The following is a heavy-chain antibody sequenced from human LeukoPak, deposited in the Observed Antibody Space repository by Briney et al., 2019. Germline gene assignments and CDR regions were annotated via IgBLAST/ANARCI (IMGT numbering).Heavy chain of an antibody. D-gene: IGHD6-13*01. Sequence: SETLSLTCTVSGGSISSYYWSWIRQPPGKGLEWIGYIYYSGNTNYNPSLKSRVTMSVDMSKNQFSLRLSSVTAADTAVYYCARESYSSPTEFDYWGQGTQVTVSS. CDR2: IYYSGNT. V-gene: IGHV4-59*01. CDR3: ARESYSSPTEFDY. CDR1: GGSISSYY. J-gene: IGHJ4*02.